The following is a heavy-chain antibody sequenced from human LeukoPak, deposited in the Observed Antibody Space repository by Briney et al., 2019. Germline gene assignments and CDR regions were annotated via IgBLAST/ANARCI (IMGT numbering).Heavy chain of an antibody. V-gene: IGHV3-21*01. J-gene: IGHJ5*02. D-gene: IGHD3-10*01. CDR1: GFTFSSYC. Sequence: GGSLRLSCAASGFTFSSYCMNWVRQAPGKGLEWVSSISSSSRYIYYADSVKGRFTIARDNAKNSLYLQMNSLRAEDTAVYYCARVERYGSASNWFDPWGQGTLVTVSS. CDR3: ARVERYGSASNWFDP. CDR2: ISSSSRYI.